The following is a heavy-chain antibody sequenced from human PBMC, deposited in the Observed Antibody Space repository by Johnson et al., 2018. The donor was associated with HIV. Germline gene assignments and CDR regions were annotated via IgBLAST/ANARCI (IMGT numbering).Heavy chain of an antibody. V-gene: IGHV3-66*02. Sequence: EVQLVESGGGLVQPGRSLRLSCAASGFTVSSNYMSWVRQAPGKGLEWVSVIYSGGSTYYADSVKGRFTISRDNSKNTLYLQMNSLRAEDTAVYYCARDREIVVHAGAFDIWGQGTMVTVSS. CDR1: GFTVSSNY. D-gene: IGHD3-22*01. CDR2: IYSGGST. CDR3: ARDREIVVHAGAFDI. J-gene: IGHJ3*02.